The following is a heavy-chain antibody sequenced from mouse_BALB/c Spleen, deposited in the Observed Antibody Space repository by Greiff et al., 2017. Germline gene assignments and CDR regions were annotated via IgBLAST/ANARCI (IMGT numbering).Heavy chain of an antibody. CDR2: IDPSDSYT. V-gene: IGHV1S127*01. CDR1: GYTFTSYW. CDR3: TRDYDGSSRGMDY. D-gene: IGHD1-1*01. Sequence: QVQLQQPGAELVKPGASVKMSCKASGYTFTSYWMHWVKQRPGQGLEWIGVIDPSDSYTSYNQKFKGKATLTVDTSSSTAYMQLSSLTSEDSAVYYCTRDYDGSSRGMDYWGQGTSVTVSS. J-gene: IGHJ4*01.